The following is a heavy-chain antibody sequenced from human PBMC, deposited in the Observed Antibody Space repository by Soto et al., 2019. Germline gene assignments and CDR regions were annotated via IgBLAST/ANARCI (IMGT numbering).Heavy chain of an antibody. Sequence: PSQTLSLTCAISGDSVSSNSAAWNRIRQSPSRGLEWLGRTYYRSKWYNDYAVSVKSRITINPDTSKNQFSLQLNSVTPEDTAVYYCARDISGQMGYYYYYGMDVWGQGTTVTVSS. J-gene: IGHJ6*02. D-gene: IGHD5-12*01. V-gene: IGHV6-1*01. CDR3: ARDISGQMGYYYYYGMDV. CDR1: GDSVSSNSAA. CDR2: TYYRSKWYN.